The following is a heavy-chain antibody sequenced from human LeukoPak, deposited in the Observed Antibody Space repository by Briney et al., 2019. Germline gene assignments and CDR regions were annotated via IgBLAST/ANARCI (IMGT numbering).Heavy chain of an antibody. Sequence: PSETLSLTCTVSGDSIRSNNYYWGWIRQPPGKGLEWIGSIYDTGSTFYNPSPKSRVIISVDASKNQFSLKLSSVTAADTAVYYCQSRFLEWLLDYWGQGTLVTVSS. V-gene: IGHV4-39*01. J-gene: IGHJ4*02. CDR1: GDSIRSNNYY. D-gene: IGHD3-3*01. CDR3: QSRFLEWLLDY. CDR2: IYDTGST.